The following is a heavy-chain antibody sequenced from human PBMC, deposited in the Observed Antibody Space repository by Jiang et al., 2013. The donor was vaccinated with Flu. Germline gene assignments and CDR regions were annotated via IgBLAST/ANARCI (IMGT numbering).Heavy chain of an antibody. Sequence: VQLVESGGGVVQPGRSLRLSCAASGFTFSSYAMHWVRQAPGKGLEWVAVISYDGSNKYYADSVKGRFTISRDNSKNTLYLQMNSLRAEDTAVYYCARSLQGDYPPIEYWGQGTPGHRLL. J-gene: IGHJ4*02. CDR1: GFTFSSYA. CDR2: ISYDGSNK. D-gene: IGHD4-17*01. V-gene: IGHV3-30-3*01. CDR3: ARSLQGDYPPIEY.